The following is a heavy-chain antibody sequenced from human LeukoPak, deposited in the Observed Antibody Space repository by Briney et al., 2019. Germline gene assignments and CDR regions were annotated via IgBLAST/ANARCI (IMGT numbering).Heavy chain of an antibody. D-gene: IGHD3-22*01. V-gene: IGHV3-23*01. CDR2: ISSSGDDT. Sequence: GGSLTLSCAASGFTFSSYAMSWVRQAPGKGLEYISAISSSGDDTLYADSVKGRFTISRDNAKNSLYLQMNSLRAEDTAVYYCARANYYDISGYDYWGQGTLVTVSS. CDR1: GFTFSSYA. J-gene: IGHJ4*02. CDR3: ARANYYDISGYDY.